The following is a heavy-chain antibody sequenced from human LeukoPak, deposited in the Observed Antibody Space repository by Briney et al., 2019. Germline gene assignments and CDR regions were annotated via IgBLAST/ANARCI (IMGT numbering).Heavy chain of an antibody. CDR2: ISSSSSYI. CDR3: ARGGDYCDSYFDY. D-gene: IGHD3-22*01. Sequence: GGSLRLSCAASGFTFSSYSMNWVRQAPGKGLEWVSSISSSSSYIYYADSVKGRFTISRDNAKNSLYLQMNSLRAEDTAVYYCARGGDYCDSYFDYWGQGTLVTVSS. V-gene: IGHV3-21*01. J-gene: IGHJ4*02. CDR1: GFTFSSYS.